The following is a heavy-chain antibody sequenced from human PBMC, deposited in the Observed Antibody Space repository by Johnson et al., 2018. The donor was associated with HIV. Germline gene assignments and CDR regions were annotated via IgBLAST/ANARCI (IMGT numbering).Heavy chain of an antibody. CDR3: AREWGVITFGGVIPRNAFDI. CDR1: GLIFSRSW. D-gene: IGHD3-16*01. J-gene: IGHJ3*02. CDR2: TNSDGIT. Sequence: VQLVESGGGLVQPGGSLRLSCAASGLIFSRSWMHWVRQAPGKGLVWVSRTNSDGITTYADSVKGRFTISSDKAKNTLHLQRNSLRVEDTALYYCAREWGVITFGGVIPRNAFDIWGQGTMVTVSS. V-gene: IGHV3-74*01.